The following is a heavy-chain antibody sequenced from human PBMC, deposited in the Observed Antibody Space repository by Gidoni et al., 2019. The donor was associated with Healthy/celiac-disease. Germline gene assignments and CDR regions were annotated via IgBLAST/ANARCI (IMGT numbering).Heavy chain of an antibody. CDR1: GFTFSGSA. J-gene: IGHJ4*02. CDR3: TNEAAAKYYFDY. V-gene: IGHV3-73*01. Sequence: EVQLVESGGGLVPPGGSLKLSCAASGFTFSGSAMHWVRQASGKGLEWVGRIRSKANSYATAYAASVKGRFTISRDDSKNTAYLQMNSLKTEDTAVYYCTNEAAAKYYFDYWGQGTLVTVSS. D-gene: IGHD6-13*01. CDR2: IRSKANSYAT.